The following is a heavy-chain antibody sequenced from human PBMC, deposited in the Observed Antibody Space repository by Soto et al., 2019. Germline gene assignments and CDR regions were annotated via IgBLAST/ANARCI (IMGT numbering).Heavy chain of an antibody. V-gene: IGHV3-11*06. CDR3: ARGLTVASYFYN. D-gene: IGHD4-17*01. CDR1: GFTFSDYY. CDR2: ISSSSSYT. Sequence: PGGSLRLSCAASGFTFSDYYMSWLRQAPGKGLEWVSYISSSSSYTNYTDSVKGRFTISRDNARNSLYLQMNSLRAEDTAVYYCARGLTVASYFYNWGQGTLVTVSS. J-gene: IGHJ4*02.